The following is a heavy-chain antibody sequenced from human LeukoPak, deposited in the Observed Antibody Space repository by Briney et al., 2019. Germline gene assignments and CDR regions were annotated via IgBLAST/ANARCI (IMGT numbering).Heavy chain of an antibody. CDR2: MNPNSGDT. D-gene: IGHD1-26*01. V-gene: IGHV1-8*01. CDR3: ARINSGSREQPH. J-gene: IGHJ1*01. Sequence: ASVKVSCKASGYSFTSYDISWVRQATGQGLEWMGWMNPNSGDTGYAQNFQGRVTMTRNTAISTAYMELNSLTSEDTAVYYCARINSGSREQPHWGQGTQVTVSS. CDR1: GYSFTSYD.